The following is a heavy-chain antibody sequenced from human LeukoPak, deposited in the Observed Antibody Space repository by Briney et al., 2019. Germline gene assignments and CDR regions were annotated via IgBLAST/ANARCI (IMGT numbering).Heavy chain of an antibody. CDR3: ARRTAFDY. V-gene: IGHV3-7*01. J-gene: IGHJ4*02. Sequence: GGSLRLSCVVSGFTFSSYNMNWVRQAPGKGLEWVANIKQDGSEKYYVDSVKGRFTISRDNAKNSLYLQMNSLRAEDTAVYYCARRTAFDYWGQGTLVTVSS. CDR1: GFTFSSYN. CDR2: IKQDGSEK.